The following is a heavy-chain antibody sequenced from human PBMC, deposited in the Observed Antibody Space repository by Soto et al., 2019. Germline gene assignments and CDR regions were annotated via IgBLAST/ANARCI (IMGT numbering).Heavy chain of an antibody. CDR2: RTYDATNE. D-gene: IGHD6-19*01. V-gene: IGHV3-30-3*01. Sequence: QVNLVESGGTVVQPGRSLRLSCAASGFSFSKYAMHWVRQAPGKGLEWVAVRTYDATNEYYADSVKGRFTISRDNSNNTLSLHMSSLRLADTAVYYCARKAVPDFWGQGTLVTVSS. CDR1: GFSFSKYA. J-gene: IGHJ4*02. CDR3: ARKAVPDF.